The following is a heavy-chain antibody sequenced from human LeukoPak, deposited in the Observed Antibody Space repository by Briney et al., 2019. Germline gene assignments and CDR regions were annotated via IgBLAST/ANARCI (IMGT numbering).Heavy chain of an antibody. CDR2: IRSKRFGGTT. CDR1: GFTFGDYA. J-gene: IGHJ4*02. V-gene: IGHV3-49*04. Sequence: PGGSLRLSCIASGFTFGDYALNWVRQAAGKGLERVGSIRSKRFGGTTEYAASVKGRFTISRDDSQSIAYLQMNSLKTEDTGVYYCTRSQSVDYWGQGTLVTVSS. CDR3: TRSQSVDY.